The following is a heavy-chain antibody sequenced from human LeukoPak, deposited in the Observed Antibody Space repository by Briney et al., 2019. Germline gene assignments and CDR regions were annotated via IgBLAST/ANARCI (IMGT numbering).Heavy chain of an antibody. CDR3: ARLGGRNWFDP. V-gene: IGHV4-39*01. CDR1: GRSISSSSYY. Sequence: SETLSLTCTLSGRSISSSSYYWGWIPQPPGKGLEWIGSIYYSGSTYYNPSLKSRVTISVDTSKNQFSLKLSSVTAADTAVYYCARLGGRNWFDPGGQGTLVTVSS. D-gene: IGHD3-3*01. CDR2: IYYSGST. J-gene: IGHJ5*02.